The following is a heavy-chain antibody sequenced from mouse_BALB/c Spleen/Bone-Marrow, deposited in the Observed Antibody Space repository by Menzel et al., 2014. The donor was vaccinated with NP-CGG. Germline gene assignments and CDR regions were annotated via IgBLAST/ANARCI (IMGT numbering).Heavy chain of an antibody. D-gene: IGHD2-2*01. CDR3: ARGENYGYDGFAY. CDR2: IHYSGST. Sequence: EVQLQESGPDPVKPSQSLSLTCTVTGYSITSGYSWHWIRQFPGNKLEWMGYIHYSGSTNYNPSLKSRISITRDTSKNQFFLQLISVTTEDTATYYCARGENYGYDGFAYWGQGTLVTVSA. J-gene: IGHJ3*01. CDR1: GYSITSGYS. V-gene: IGHV3-1*02.